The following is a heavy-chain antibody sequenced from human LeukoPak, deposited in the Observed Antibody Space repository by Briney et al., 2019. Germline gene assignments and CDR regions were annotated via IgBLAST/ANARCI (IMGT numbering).Heavy chain of an antibody. CDR3: AVIVATIYYFDY. V-gene: IGHV3-30*02. J-gene: IGHJ4*02. CDR1: GFTFSSYG. CDR2: IRYDGSNK. Sequence: GGSLRLSCAASGFTFSSYGMHWVRQAPGKGLEWVAFIRYDGSNKYYADSVKGRFTISRDNSKNTLYLQMNSLRAEDTAVYYCAVIVATIYYFDYWGKGTLVTVSS. D-gene: IGHD5-12*01.